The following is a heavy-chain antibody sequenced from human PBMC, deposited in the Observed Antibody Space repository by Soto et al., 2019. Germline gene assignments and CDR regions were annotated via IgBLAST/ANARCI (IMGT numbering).Heavy chain of an antibody. CDR2: IYYSGST. Sequence: QLQLQESGPGLVKPSETLSLTCTVSGGSISSSSYYWGWIRQPPGKGLEWIGSIYYSGSTYYNPSLKSRVTISVDTSKNQFSLKLSSVTAADTAVYYCARLVVSSSSWFDYWGQGTLVTVSS. V-gene: IGHV4-39*01. CDR1: GGSISSSSYY. D-gene: IGHD6-13*01. CDR3: ARLVVSSSSWFDY. J-gene: IGHJ4*02.